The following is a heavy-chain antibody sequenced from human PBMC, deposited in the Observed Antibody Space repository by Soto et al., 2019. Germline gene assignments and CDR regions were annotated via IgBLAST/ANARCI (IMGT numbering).Heavy chain of an antibody. J-gene: IGHJ4*02. D-gene: IGHD5-18*01. CDR2: INPSGGST. V-gene: IGHV1-46*03. Sequence: QVQLVQSGAEVKKPGASVKVSCKASGYTFTSYYMHWVRQAPGQGLEWMGIINPSGGSTSYAQKFQGRVTXXRXTXXSTVYMELSSLRSEDTAVYYCARGGRSYGRTLFDYWGQGTLVTVSS. CDR3: ARGGRSYGRTLFDY. CDR1: GYTFTSYY.